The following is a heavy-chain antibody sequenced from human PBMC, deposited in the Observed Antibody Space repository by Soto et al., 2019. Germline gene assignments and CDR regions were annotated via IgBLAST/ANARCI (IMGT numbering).Heavy chain of an antibody. J-gene: IGHJ6*03. CDR1: GGPFSGYY. V-gene: IGHV4-34*01. CDR2: INHSGST. CDR3: ARGVPIYLVGDYIWGSYRSGYYYYYMDV. Sequence: PSETLSLTCDVYGGPFSGYYWSWIRQPPGKGLEWIGEINHSGSTNYNPSLKSRVTISVDTSKNQFSLKLSSVTAADTAVYYCARGVPIYLVGDYIWGSYRSGYYYYYMDVWGKGTTVT. D-gene: IGHD3-16*02.